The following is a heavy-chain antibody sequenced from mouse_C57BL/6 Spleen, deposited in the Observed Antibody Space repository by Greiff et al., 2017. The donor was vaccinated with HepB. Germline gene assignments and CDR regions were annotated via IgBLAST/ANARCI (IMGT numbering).Heavy chain of an antibody. CDR2: IDPSDSYT. CDR3: ARGVTYGYPYAMDY. J-gene: IGHJ4*01. Sequence: VQLQQPGAELVMPGASVKLSCKASGYTFTSYWMHWVKQRPGQGLEWIGEIDPSDSYTNYNQKFKGKSTLTVDKSSSTAYMQLSSLTSEDSAVYYCARGVTYGYPYAMDYWGQGTSVTVSS. D-gene: IGHD2-2*01. CDR1: GYTFTSYW. V-gene: IGHV1-69*01.